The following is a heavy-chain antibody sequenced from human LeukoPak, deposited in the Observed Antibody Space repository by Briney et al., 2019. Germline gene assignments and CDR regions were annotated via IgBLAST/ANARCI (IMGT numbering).Heavy chain of an antibody. CDR2: IPASGGST. V-gene: IGHV3-23*01. CDR3: AKESSGGWYFDY. J-gene: IGHJ4*02. CDR1: GFTFSSHA. D-gene: IGHD6-19*01. Sequence: PGGSLRLSCAASGFTFSSHAMGWVRHAPGKGLEWVSSIPASGGSTYYADSVKGRFTISRDNSKNSLYLQMNSLRAEDTAVYCCAKESSGGWYFDYWGQGTLVTVSS.